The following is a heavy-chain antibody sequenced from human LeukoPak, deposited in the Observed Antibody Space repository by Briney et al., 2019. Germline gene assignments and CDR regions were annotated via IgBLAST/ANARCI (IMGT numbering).Heavy chain of an antibody. CDR2: IGAYNGKT. Sequence: ASVEVSCKASGYSFNIFGMSWVRQAPGQGLEWMGWIGAYNGKTHFAQKFQGRVTMTTDASTSTAYMKLSSLTSDDTAVYYCARYFGSGTSDYWGQGTLVTVSS. CDR1: GYSFNIFG. CDR3: ARYFGSGTSDY. D-gene: IGHD3-10*01. V-gene: IGHV1-18*01. J-gene: IGHJ4*02.